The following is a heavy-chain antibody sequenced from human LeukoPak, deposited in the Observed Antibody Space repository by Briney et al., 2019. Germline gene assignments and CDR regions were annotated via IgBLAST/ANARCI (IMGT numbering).Heavy chain of an antibody. Sequence: SETLSLTCTVSGGSISSSSYYWGWIRQPPGKGLEWIGSIYYSGSTYYNPSLKSRVTISVDTSKNQFSLKLSSVTAADTAVYYCARSYGDPAYWYFDLWGRGTLVTVSS. V-gene: IGHV4-39*07. D-gene: IGHD4-17*01. CDR1: GGSISSSSYY. CDR2: IYYSGST. J-gene: IGHJ2*01. CDR3: ARSYGDPAYWYFDL.